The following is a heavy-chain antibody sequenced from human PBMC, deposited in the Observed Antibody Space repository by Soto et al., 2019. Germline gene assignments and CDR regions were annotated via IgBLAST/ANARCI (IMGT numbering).Heavy chain of an antibody. CDR1: AYTFTNYS. Sequence: GASVKVSCKASAYTFTNYSIHWVRQAPGQRLEWMGWIDAGNGNTKYSQKFQGRVTIARDTSASTAYMELSSLRPEDTAVYYCARAPSDSGSYLLQAYWGQGTLVTVSS. V-gene: IGHV1-3*01. J-gene: IGHJ4*02. D-gene: IGHD1-26*01. CDR3: ARAPSDSGSYLLQAY. CDR2: IDAGNGNT.